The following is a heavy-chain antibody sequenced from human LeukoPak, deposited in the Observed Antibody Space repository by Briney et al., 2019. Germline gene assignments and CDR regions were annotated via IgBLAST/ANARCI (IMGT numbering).Heavy chain of an antibody. D-gene: IGHD2-8*01. J-gene: IGHJ3*02. Sequence: SETLSLTCTVSGGSISSGDYYWSWIRQPPGKGLEWIGYIYYSGSTYYNPSLKSRVTISVDTSKNQFSLKLSSVTAADTAVYYCARATNVPAFDIWGQGTMVIVSS. V-gene: IGHV4-30-4*08. CDR3: ARATNVPAFDI. CDR1: GGSISSGDYY. CDR2: IYYSGST.